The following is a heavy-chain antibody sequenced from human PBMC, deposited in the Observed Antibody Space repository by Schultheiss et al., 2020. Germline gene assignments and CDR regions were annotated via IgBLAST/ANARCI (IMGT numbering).Heavy chain of an antibody. D-gene: IGHD5-12*01. V-gene: IGHV3-30*18. CDR1: GFTFSSYG. J-gene: IGHJ3*02. CDR2: ISYDGSNK. CDR3: AKWWSGDDYDAFDI. Sequence: GGSLRLSCAASGFTFSSYGMHWVRQAPGKGLEWVAVISYDGSNKYYADSVKGRFTISRDNSKDTLYLQMNNLRGEDTAVYYCAKWWSGDDYDAFDIWGQGTMVTVSS.